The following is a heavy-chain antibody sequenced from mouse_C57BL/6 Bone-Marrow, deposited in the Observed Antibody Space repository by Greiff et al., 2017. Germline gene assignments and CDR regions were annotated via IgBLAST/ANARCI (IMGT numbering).Heavy chain of an antibody. CDR2: IDPYDSYT. CDR3: ARDLGQIGY. J-gene: IGHJ2*01. V-gene: IGHV1-59*01. Sequence: VQLQQSGAELVRPGTSVKLSCKASGYTFTSYWMHWVKQRPGQGLEWIGVIDPYDSYTNYNQKFKGKATLTEDTSSSTAYMQLSSLTSEDSAVYDGARDLGQIGYWGRGNTPPVSS. D-gene: IGHD4-1*01. CDR1: GYTFTSYW.